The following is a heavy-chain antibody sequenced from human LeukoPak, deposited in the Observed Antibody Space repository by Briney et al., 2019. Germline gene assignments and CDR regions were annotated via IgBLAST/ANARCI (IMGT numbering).Heavy chain of an antibody. CDR3: ARDCYDFWSGYLYGMDV. J-gene: IGHJ6*02. D-gene: IGHD3-3*01. CDR2: IKVDGSEK. V-gene: IGHV3-7*01. CDR1: GFTFSSHW. Sequence: GGSLRLSCVASGFTFSSHWMSWVRQAPGKGPEWVANIKVDGSEKYYVDSVKGRFTISRDNAKNSLYLQMNSLRAEDTAVYYCARDCYDFWSGYLYGMDVWGQGTTVTVSS.